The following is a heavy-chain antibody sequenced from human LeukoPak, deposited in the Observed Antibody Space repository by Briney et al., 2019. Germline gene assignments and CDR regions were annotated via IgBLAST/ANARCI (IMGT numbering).Heavy chain of an antibody. D-gene: IGHD2-15*01. CDR3: ARIEYCSGGSCYSPYYYYYMDV. CDR1: GGTFSSYA. CDR2: IIPLFGTT. Sequence: ASVKVSCKASGGTFSSYAISWVRQAPGQGLEWMGGIIPLFGTTNYAQEFQDRVTITADKSTSTAYMELSSLRSEDTAVYYCARIEYCSGGSCYSPYYYYYMDVWGKGTTVTVSS. V-gene: IGHV1-69*06. J-gene: IGHJ6*03.